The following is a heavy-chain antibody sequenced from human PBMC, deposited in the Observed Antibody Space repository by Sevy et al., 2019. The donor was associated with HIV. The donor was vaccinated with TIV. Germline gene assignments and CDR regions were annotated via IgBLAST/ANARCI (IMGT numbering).Heavy chain of an antibody. V-gene: IGHV4-34*01. D-gene: IGHD3-22*01. CDR1: GGSFSGYY. CDR3: ARGWEYYDSSGYLDY. J-gene: IGHJ4*02. CDR2: INHSGST. Sequence: SETLSLTCAVYGGSFSGYYWSWIRQPPGKGLEWIGEINHSGSTNYNPSVKSRVTISVDTSKNQFSLKLSSVTAADTAVYYCARGWEYYDSSGYLDYWGQGTLVTVSS.